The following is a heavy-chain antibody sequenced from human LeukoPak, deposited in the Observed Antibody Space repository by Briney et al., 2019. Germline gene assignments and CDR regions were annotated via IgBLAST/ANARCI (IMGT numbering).Heavy chain of an antibody. J-gene: IGHJ4*02. Sequence: KPSETLSLTCTVSGGSISGYYWSWIRQPPGKGLEWIGYIYYSGSTNYNPSLKSRVTISVDTSKNQFSLKLSSVTAADTAVYYCARGKPYGDYSYWGQGTLVTVSS. V-gene: IGHV4-59*08. CDR1: GGSISGYY. D-gene: IGHD4-17*01. CDR2: IYYSGST. CDR3: ARGKPYGDYSY.